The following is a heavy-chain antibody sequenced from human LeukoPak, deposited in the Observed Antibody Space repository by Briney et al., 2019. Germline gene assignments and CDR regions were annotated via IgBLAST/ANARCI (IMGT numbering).Heavy chain of an antibody. CDR1: GGSFSSYY. V-gene: IGHV4-59*01. CDR2: IYYSGST. Sequence: PSETLSLTCAVYGGSFSSYYWSWIRQPPGKGLEWIGYIYYSGSTNYNPSLKSRVTISVDTSKNQFSLKPSSVTAADTAVYYCARADSSGSDAFDIWGQRTMVTVSS. D-gene: IGHD3-22*01. CDR3: ARADSSGSDAFDI. J-gene: IGHJ3*02.